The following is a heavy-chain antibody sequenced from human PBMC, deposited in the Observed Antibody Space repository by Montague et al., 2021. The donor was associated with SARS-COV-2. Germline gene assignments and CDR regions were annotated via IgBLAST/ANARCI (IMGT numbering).Heavy chain of an antibody. D-gene: IGHD3-16*01. J-gene: IGHJ4*02. CDR1: GDSIINIKTSY. CDR3: AQVNRRLGGVSFDS. Sequence: SETLSLTCNVSGDSIINIKTSYWGWIRLPPGKGLEWIGYIVHTGTSNYQASLKSRVTMSVDTSKTQFSLKLTSVTAADTAVYFCAQVNRRLGGVSFDSWGQGALVTVSS. CDR2: IVHTGTS. V-gene: IGHV4-61*05.